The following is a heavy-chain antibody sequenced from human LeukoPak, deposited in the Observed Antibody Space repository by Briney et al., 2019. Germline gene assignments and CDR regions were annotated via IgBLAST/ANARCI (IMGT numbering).Heavy chain of an antibody. Sequence: SETLSLTCTVSGGSFHTYYWNWIRQPAGKPLEWIGRVYASGSTDSNSSLKSRVTMSVDTSKNQFSLELRSVTAADTAVYYCNSNYNWFDPWGQGTLVTVSS. CDR3: NSNYNWFDP. CDR1: GGSFHTYY. CDR2: VYASGST. D-gene: IGHD6-13*01. V-gene: IGHV4-4*07. J-gene: IGHJ5*02.